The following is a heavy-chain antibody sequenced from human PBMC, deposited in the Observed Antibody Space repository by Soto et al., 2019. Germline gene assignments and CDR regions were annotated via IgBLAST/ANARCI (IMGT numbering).Heavy chain of an antibody. CDR1: GFTFGDFP. V-gene: IGHV3-9*01. J-gene: IGHJ6*02. CDR2: ISWNSGSI. D-gene: IGHD3-16*02. CDR3: AKDLSDYVWGSYRTDSGMDV. Sequence: GGSLSPPFAALGFTFGDFPIHWFRQPPGKGLEWVSGISWNSGSIGYADSVKGRFTISRDNAKNSLYLQMNSLRAEDTALYYCAKDLSDYVWGSYRTDSGMDVWGQGT.